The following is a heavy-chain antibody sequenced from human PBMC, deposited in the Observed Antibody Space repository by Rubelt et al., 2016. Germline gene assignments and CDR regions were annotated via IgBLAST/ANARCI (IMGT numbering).Heavy chain of an antibody. Sequence: QMQLVQSGPEVKKPGTSVKVSCKASGFTFTSSAVQWVRQARVQSLEWIGWRVVGSGNTNYAQKFQERVTITRDMSTSTAYMGRSSLRSEDTAVYYCAADSGYGPSMDVWGQGTTVTVSS. D-gene: IGHD5-12*01. CDR2: RVVGSGNT. V-gene: IGHV1-58*01. J-gene: IGHJ6*02. CDR3: AADSGYGPSMDV. CDR1: GFTFTSSA.